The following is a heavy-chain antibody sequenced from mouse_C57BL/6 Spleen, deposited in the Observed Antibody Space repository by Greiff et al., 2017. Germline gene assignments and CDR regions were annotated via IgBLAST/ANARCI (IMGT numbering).Heavy chain of an antibody. D-gene: IGHD2-3*01. V-gene: IGHV5-9-1*02. Sequence: EVKLVESGEGLVKPGGSLKLSCAASGFTFSSYAMSWVRQTPEKRLEWVAYISSGGDYIYYADTVKGRFTISRDNARNTLYLQMSSLKSEDTAMYYGTRDDGLGAMDYWGQGTSVTVSS. J-gene: IGHJ4*01. CDR2: ISSGGDYI. CDR1: GFTFSSYA. CDR3: TRDDGLGAMDY.